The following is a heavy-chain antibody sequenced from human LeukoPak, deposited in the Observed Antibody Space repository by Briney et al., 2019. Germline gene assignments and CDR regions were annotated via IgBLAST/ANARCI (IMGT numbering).Heavy chain of an antibody. J-gene: IGHJ3*02. CDR3: ARANYYDSSGYSRGAFDI. V-gene: IGHV4-39*07. CDR1: GGSISSSSYY. D-gene: IGHD3-22*01. Sequence: PETLSLTCTVSGGSISSSSYYWGWIRQPPGKGLEWIGSIYYSGSTYYNPSLKSRVTMSVDTSKNQFSLKLSSVTAADTAVYYCARANYYDSSGYSRGAFDIWGQGTMVTVSS. CDR2: IYYSGST.